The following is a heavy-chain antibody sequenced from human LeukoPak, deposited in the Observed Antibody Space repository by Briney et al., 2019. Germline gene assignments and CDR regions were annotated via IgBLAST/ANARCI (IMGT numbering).Heavy chain of an antibody. CDR1: GFTFNRYY. Sequence: GGSLRLSCAASGFTFNRYYMYWIRQAPGKGLVWVSRISDDGRVTLYADFVKGRFTISRDNAKNTLSLQMNCLRVEDTAVYYCVRDVAPSGTVWFDSWGQGTLVTVSS. CDR3: VRDVAPSGTVWFDS. CDR2: ISDDGRVT. V-gene: IGHV3-74*01. J-gene: IGHJ5*01. D-gene: IGHD6-13*01.